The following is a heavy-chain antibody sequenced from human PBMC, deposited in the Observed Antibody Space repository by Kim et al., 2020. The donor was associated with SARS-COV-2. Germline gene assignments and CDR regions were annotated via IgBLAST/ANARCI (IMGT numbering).Heavy chain of an antibody. D-gene: IGHD6-19*01. CDR3: ARGDSSGWSSIRPIDY. CDR2: IYSGGST. V-gene: IGHV3-66*01. CDR1: GFTVSSNY. J-gene: IGHJ4*02. Sequence: GGSLRLSCAASGFTVSSNYMSWVRQAPGKGLEWVSVIYSGGSTYYADSVKGRFTISRDNSKNTLYLQMNSLRAEDTAVYYCARGDSSGWSSIRPIDYWGQGTLVTVSS.